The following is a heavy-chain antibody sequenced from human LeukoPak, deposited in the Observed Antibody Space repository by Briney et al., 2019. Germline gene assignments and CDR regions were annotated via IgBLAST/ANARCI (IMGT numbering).Heavy chain of an antibody. J-gene: IGHJ4*02. V-gene: IGHV3-30-3*01. CDR1: GFTFSSFA. CDR2: ISYDGSNK. CDR3: ASFAGYSYGNGFDY. D-gene: IGHD5-18*01. Sequence: GGSLRLSCAASGFTFSSFAMNWVRQAPGKGLEWVAVISYDGSNKYYADSVKGRFTISRDNSKNTLYLQMNSLRAEDTAVYYCASFAGYSYGNGFDYWGQGTLVTVSS.